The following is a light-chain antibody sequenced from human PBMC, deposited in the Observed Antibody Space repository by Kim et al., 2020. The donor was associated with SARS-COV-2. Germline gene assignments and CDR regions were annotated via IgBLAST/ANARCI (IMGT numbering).Light chain of an antibody. J-gene: IGKJ1*01. CDR2: AAS. CDR3: QKCDSAPWT. Sequence: GDRVTITCRASQDISNYLAWFQLKPGKAPKLLIYAASALQPGVPSRFSGSGSGTDFTLTVTSLQTEDVATYYCQKCDSAPWTFGQGTKV. V-gene: IGKV1-27*01. CDR1: QDISNY.